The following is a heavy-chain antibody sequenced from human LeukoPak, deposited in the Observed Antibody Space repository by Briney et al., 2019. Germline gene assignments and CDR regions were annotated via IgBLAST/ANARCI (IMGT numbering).Heavy chain of an antibody. CDR3: ARDGIAAAAFDI. CDR1: GFTFSSYS. CDR2: ISSSSSYI. Sequence: GGSLRLSCAASGFTFSSYSMNWVRQAPGKGLEWVSSISSSSSYIYYADSVKGRFTISRDNAKNSLYLQMNSLRAEDTAVYYCARDGIAAAAFDIWGQGAMVTVSS. V-gene: IGHV3-21*01. J-gene: IGHJ3*02. D-gene: IGHD6-13*01.